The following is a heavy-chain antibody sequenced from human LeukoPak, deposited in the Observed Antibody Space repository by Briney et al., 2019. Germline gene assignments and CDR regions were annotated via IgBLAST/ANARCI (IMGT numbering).Heavy chain of an antibody. J-gene: IGHJ4*02. Sequence: SETLSLTCTVSGGSVSSGSYYWSWIRQPPGKGLEWIGEINHSGSTNYNPSLKSRVTISVDTSKNQFSLKLSSVTAADTAVYYCASNIAARPYWGQGTLVTVSS. D-gene: IGHD6-6*01. CDR3: ASNIAARPY. CDR1: GGSVSSGSYY. CDR2: INHSGST. V-gene: IGHV4-39*07.